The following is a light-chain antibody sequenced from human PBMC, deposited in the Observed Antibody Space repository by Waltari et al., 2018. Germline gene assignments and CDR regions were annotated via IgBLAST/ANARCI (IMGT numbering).Light chain of an antibody. CDR1: SSDCGSTNY. J-gene: IGLJ3*02. CDR3: SSYANSDTWV. Sequence: QSALTQPASVSGSPGQSITISCTGTSSDCGSTNYFSWYQQHPGNAPKLLISDVDKRPSGVSFRFSGSKSGNTASLTISGLQPEDEADYYCSSYANSDTWVFGGGTKLTVL. V-gene: IGLV2-14*03. CDR2: DVD.